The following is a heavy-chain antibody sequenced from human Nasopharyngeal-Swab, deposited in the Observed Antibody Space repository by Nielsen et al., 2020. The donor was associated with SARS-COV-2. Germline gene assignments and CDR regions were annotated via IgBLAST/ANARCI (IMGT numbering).Heavy chain of an antibody. CDR1: GGSISSSSYY. CDR3: ARVLKYDFWSGYYTGGDYYYMDV. V-gene: IGHV4-39*07. J-gene: IGHJ6*03. Sequence: SETLSLTCTVSGGSISSSSYYWGWIRQPPGKGLEWIGSIYYSGSTYYHPSLKSRVTISVDTSKNQFSLKLSSVTAADTAVYYCARVLKYDFWSGYYTGGDYYYMDVWGKGTTVTVSS. CDR2: IYYSGST. D-gene: IGHD3-3*01.